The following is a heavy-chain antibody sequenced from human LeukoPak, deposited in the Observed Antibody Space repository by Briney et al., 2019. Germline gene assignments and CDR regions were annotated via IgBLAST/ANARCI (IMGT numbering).Heavy chain of an antibody. J-gene: IGHJ3*02. CDR3: ARRNDFGI. Sequence: SETLSPTCTVSGGPMSADHWNWIRQPPGKGLERIGYVYYSGNTNYNPSLKSRVTISIDTSKNQFSLKLRSVTAADTAVYYCARRNDFGIWGQGTMVTVSS. CDR1: GGPMSADH. V-gene: IGHV4-59*08. CDR2: VYYSGNT.